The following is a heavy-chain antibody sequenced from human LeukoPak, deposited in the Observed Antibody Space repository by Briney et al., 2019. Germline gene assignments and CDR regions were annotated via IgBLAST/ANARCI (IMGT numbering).Heavy chain of an antibody. V-gene: IGHV3-23*01. Sequence: GGSLRLSCAASGFTVSSNYMSWVRQAPGKGLEWVSAISGSGGSTYYADSVKGRFTISRDNSKNTLYLQMSSLRAEDTAVYYCAKSRAADTTLLFDYWGQGTLVTVSS. J-gene: IGHJ4*02. CDR3: AKSRAADTTLLFDY. D-gene: IGHD6-13*01. CDR1: GFTVSSNY. CDR2: ISGSGGST.